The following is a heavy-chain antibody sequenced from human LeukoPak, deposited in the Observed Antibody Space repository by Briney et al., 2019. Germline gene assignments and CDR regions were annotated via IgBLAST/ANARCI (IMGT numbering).Heavy chain of an antibody. CDR3: ARHDGSSFIYYVDH. Sequence: SGGSLRLSCAASGFSVSSCAMSWVRQAPGKGREWVSSISNSGYNTWYADSVKGRFTISRDNSQNTLYLQMSGLRAEDTALYYCARHDGSSFIYYVDHWGQGALVTVSS. D-gene: IGHD1-1*01. CDR2: ISNSGYNT. J-gene: IGHJ4*02. CDR1: GFSVSSCA. V-gene: IGHV3-23*01.